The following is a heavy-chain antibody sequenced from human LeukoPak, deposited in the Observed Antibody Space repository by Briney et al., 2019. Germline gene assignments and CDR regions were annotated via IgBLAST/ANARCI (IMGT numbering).Heavy chain of an antibody. D-gene: IGHD2-2*01. CDR2: ISGSGGST. J-gene: IGHJ1*01. V-gene: IGHV3-23*01. CDR1: GFTFSSYA. CDR3: AKGSGGYCSSTSCSPQH. Sequence: PGGSLRLSCAASGFTFSSYAMSWVRQAPGKGLEWVSAISGSGGSTYYADSVKGRFTISRDNSKNTLYLQMNSLRAEDTAVYYCAKGSGGYCSSTSCSPQHWGQGTLVTVSS.